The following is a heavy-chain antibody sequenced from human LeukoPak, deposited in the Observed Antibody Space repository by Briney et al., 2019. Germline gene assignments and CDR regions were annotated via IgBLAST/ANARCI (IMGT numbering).Heavy chain of an antibody. CDR2: IWYDGSNK. CDR1: GFTFSSYG. V-gene: IGHV3-33*08. CDR3: ARGWDDYVWGSYRNFDY. D-gene: IGHD3-16*02. J-gene: IGHJ4*02. Sequence: PGGSLRLSCAASGFTFSSYGMHWVRQAPGKGLEWVAVIWYDGSNKYYADSVKGRFTISRDNSKNTLYLQMNSLRAEDTAVYYCARGWDDYVWGSYRNFDYWGQGTLVTVSS.